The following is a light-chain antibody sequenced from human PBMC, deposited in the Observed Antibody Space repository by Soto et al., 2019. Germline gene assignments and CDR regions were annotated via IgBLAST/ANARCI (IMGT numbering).Light chain of an antibody. CDR3: CSYAGSYTLI. CDR1: SSDVGSYNY. CDR2: DVN. J-gene: IGLJ2*01. Sequence: QSALTQPRSVSGSPGQSVTISCTGTSSDVGSYNYVSWYQQHPGKAPKLMIHDVNKRPSGVPDRFSGSKSGNTASLTISGLQAEDEADYYCCSYAGSYTLIFGGGTKVTVL. V-gene: IGLV2-11*01.